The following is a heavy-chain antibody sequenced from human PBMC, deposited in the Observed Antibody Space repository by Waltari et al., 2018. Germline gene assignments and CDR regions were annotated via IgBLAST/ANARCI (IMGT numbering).Heavy chain of an antibody. Sequence: QVQLVQSGAEVNKPGSSVTVSFTASVGSFSSYAISWVRQAPGQGLEWMGRIIPIFGTANYEQKFQGRVTITADKSTSTAYMELSSLRSEDTAVYYCARTPQYSGYDSNIDYWGQGTLVTVSS. CDR3: ARTPQYSGYDSNIDY. CDR2: IIPIFGTA. D-gene: IGHD5-12*01. CDR1: VGSFSSYA. J-gene: IGHJ4*02. V-gene: IGHV1-69*08.